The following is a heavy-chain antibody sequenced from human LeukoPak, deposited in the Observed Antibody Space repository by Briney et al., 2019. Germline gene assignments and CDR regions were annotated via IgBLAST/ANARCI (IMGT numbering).Heavy chain of an antibody. J-gene: IGHJ5*02. D-gene: IGHD4-17*01. CDR2: INPNSGGT. CDR1: GYTFTGYY. V-gene: IGHV1-2*02. CDR3: ARDLGVSSVYGDYWFDP. Sequence: AASVKVSCKASGYTFTGYYMHWVRQAPGQGLEWMGWINPNSGGTNYAQKFQGRVTMTRDTSISTAYMELSRLRSDDTAVYYCARDLGVSSVYGDYWFDPWGQGTLVTVSS.